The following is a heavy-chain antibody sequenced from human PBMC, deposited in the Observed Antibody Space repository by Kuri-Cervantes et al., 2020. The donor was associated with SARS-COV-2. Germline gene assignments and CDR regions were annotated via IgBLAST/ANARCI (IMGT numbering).Heavy chain of an antibody. Sequence: GGSLRLSCEVSGFLFSASAIHWVRQGSGKGLEWVGRVRGKANNYATAYAASVKGRFTVSRDDSKNMAYLQMNSLKTEDTAVYYCATDGTRAYSNSYYYMDVWGKGTTVTVSS. CDR3: ATDGTRAYSNSYYYMDV. CDR1: GFLFSASA. D-gene: IGHD4-11*01. V-gene: IGHV3-73*01. CDR2: VRGKANNYAT. J-gene: IGHJ6*03.